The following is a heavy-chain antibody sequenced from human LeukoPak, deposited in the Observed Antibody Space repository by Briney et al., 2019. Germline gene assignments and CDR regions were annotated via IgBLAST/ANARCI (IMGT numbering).Heavy chain of an antibody. CDR1: GFTFSSYA. V-gene: IGHV3-23*01. D-gene: IGHD1-26*01. CDR2: ISGSGGST. CDR3: ARTLRGVGATSPLHY. Sequence: GGSLRLSCAASGFTFSSYAMSWVRQAPGKGLEWVSAISGSGGSTYYADSVKGRFTISRDNSKNTLYLQMNSLRAEDTAVYYCARTLRGVGATSPLHYWGQGTLVTVSS. J-gene: IGHJ4*02.